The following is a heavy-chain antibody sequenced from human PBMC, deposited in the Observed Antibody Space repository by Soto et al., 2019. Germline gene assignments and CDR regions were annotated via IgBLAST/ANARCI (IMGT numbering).Heavy chain of an antibody. J-gene: IGHJ3*02. D-gene: IGHD2-2*01. CDR3: AKDTPLYCSSTSCLLDAFDI. CDR1: GFTFSSYA. V-gene: IGHV3-23*01. CDR2: ISGSGGST. Sequence: VQLLESGGGLVQPGGSLRLSCAASGFTFSSYAMSWVRQAPGKGLEWVSAISGSGGSTYYADSVKGRFTISRDNSKNTLYLQMNSLRAEDTAVYYCAKDTPLYCSSTSCLLDAFDIWGQGTMVTVSS.